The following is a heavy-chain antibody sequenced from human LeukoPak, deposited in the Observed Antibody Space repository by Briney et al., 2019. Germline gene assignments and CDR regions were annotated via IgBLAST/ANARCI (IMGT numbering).Heavy chain of an antibody. D-gene: IGHD6-6*01. CDR3: ASGLNAPEYISSSDYMDA. Sequence: GGSLRLSCAASGFTFSSYSMNWVRQAPGKGLEWVSSISSSSSYIYYADSVKGRFTISRDNAKNSLYLQMNSLRAEDTAVYYCASGLNAPEYISSSDYMDAWGKGTTVTVSS. J-gene: IGHJ6*03. CDR2: ISSSSSYI. V-gene: IGHV3-21*01. CDR1: GFTFSSYS.